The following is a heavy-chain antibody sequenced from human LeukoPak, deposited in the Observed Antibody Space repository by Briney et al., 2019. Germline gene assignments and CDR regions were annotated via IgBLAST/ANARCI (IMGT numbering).Heavy chain of an antibody. V-gene: IGHV1-2*02. J-gene: IGHJ5*02. D-gene: IGHD3-3*01. CDR1: GYSLTDYY. Sequence: GASVKVSCKTSGYSLTDYYIHWVRQAPGQGLEWMGWINTKSGRTSSARKFQGRVTMTRDPSITTVYMDMAWLTSGDTAIYFCARADFIDAGPYLIGPWGQGTLVTVSS. CDR3: ARADFIDAGPYLIGP. CDR2: INTKSGRT.